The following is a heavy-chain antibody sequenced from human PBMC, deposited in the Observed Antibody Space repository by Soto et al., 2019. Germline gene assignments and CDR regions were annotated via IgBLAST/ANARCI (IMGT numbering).Heavy chain of an antibody. CDR2: ISGSGGST. CDR3: AKDLSVAAAGTIDY. D-gene: IGHD6-13*01. J-gene: IGHJ4*02. Sequence: PGGSLRLSCAASGFTFSSYAMSWVRQAPGKGLEWVSAISGSGGSTYYADSVKGRFTISRDNPKNTLYLQMNSLRAEDTAVYCCAKDLSVAAAGTIDYWGQGTLVTVSS. V-gene: IGHV3-23*01. CDR1: GFTFSSYA.